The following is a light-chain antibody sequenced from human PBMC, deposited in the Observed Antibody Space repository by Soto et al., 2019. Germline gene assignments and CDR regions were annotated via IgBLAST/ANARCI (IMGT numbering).Light chain of an antibody. V-gene: IGKV3-15*01. CDR2: DSS. J-gene: IGKJ5*01. CDR1: QSISRG. CDR3: QQYDIWPPIT. Sequence: EIVMTQSPATMSVSPGERATLSCRASQSISRGLAWYQQKPGQATSLLIYDSSTRATGIPARFSGRGSGTEFTLTISSLQSEDFAFYYCQQYDIWPPITFGQGKRLVIK.